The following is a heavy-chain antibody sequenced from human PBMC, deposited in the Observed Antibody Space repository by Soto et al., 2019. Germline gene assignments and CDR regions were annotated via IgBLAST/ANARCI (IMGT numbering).Heavy chain of an antibody. Sequence: PSETLSLTCTVSGGSISSGGYYWSWIRQHPGKGLEWIGYIYYSGSTYYNPSLKSRVTISVDTSKNQFSLKLSSVTAADTAVYYCARGPLYCSGGSCYGAVEYYFDYWGQGTLVTVSS. CDR1: GGSISSGGYY. CDR2: IYYSGST. CDR3: ARGPLYCSGGSCYGAVEYYFDY. V-gene: IGHV4-30-4*08. D-gene: IGHD2-15*01. J-gene: IGHJ4*02.